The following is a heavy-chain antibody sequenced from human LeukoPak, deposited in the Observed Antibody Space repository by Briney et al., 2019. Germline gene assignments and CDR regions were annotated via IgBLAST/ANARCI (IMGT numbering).Heavy chain of an antibody. V-gene: IGHV3-21*01. J-gene: IGHJ4*02. D-gene: IGHD3-3*01. Sequence: GGSLRLSCAASGFTFSSYNLNWVRQAPGKGLEWVSSISSSGSYIYYADSVKGRFTISRDNAKNSLYLQMNSLRAEDTAVYYCAKSYYDVWSGYSFDYWGQGTLVTVSS. CDR2: ISSSGSYI. CDR3: AKSYYDVWSGYSFDY. CDR1: GFTFSSYN.